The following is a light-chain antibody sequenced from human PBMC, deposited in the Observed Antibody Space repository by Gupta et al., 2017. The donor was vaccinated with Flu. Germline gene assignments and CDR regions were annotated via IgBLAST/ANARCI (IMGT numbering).Light chain of an antibody. J-gene: IGLJ2*01. CDR3: AAWDDSLSGVV. CDR1: SSNIGSNH. Sequence: GQRVTISCSGGSSNIGSNHVYWYQQLAGTAPKLLIYRNNQRPSGVPDRFSGSKSGTSASLAISGLRAEDEAVYYCAAWDDSLSGVVFGGGTKLTVL. CDR2: RNN. V-gene: IGLV1-47*01.